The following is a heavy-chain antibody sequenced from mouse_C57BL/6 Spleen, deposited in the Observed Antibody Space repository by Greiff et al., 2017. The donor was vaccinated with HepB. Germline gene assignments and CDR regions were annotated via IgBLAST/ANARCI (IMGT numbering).Heavy chain of an antibody. D-gene: IGHD1-1*01. CDR2: ISDGGSYT. Sequence: EVNVVESGGGLVKPGGSLKLSCAASGFTFSSYAMSWVRQTPEKRLEWVATISDGGSYTYYPDNVKGRFTISRDNAKNNLYLQMSHLKSEDTAMYYCARGLYGSSYYYAMDYWGQGTSVTVSS. CDR1: GFTFSSYA. V-gene: IGHV5-4*03. J-gene: IGHJ4*01. CDR3: ARGLYGSSYYYAMDY.